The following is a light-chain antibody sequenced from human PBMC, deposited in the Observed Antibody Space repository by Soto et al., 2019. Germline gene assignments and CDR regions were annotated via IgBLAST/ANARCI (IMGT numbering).Light chain of an antibody. CDR2: DAS. V-gene: IGKV3D-15*01. CDR3: QQYHTWPIT. J-gene: IGKJ4*01. Sequence: EIVLTQSPATLSLSPGERATLSCRASQSVSSCLAWYQQKPGQAPRLLIYDASNRATGIPARFSGSGSGTEFTLTISSLQSEDCAIYYCQQYHTWPITFGGGTKVDIK. CDR1: QSVSSC.